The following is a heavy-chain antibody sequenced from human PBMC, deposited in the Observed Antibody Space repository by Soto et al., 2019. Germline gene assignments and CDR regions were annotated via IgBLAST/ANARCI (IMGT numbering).Heavy chain of an antibody. V-gene: IGHV4-39*01. J-gene: IGHJ4*02. Sequence: GGSISSSSYYWGWIRQPPGKGLEWIGSIYYSGSTYYNPSLKSRVTISVDTSKNQFSLKLSSVTAADTAVYYCAAVAGTAPDYWGQGTLVTVSS. CDR1: GGSISSSSYY. D-gene: IGHD6-19*01. CDR2: IYYSGST. CDR3: AAVAGTAPDY.